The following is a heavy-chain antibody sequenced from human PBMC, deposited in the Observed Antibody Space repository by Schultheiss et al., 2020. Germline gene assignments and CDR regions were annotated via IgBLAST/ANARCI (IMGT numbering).Heavy chain of an antibody. CDR3: ARALSPPKLRAQVDY. CDR1: GVPFTGYY. CDR2: MYYSGST. D-gene: IGHD4-17*01. V-gene: IGHV4-59*12. Sequence: SETLSLTCAVYGVPFTGYYWSWVRQPPGKGLEWIGYMYYSGSTNYNPSLKSRVTISVDTSKNQFSLKLSSVTAADTAVYYCARALSPPKLRAQVDYWGQGTLVTVSS. J-gene: IGHJ4*02.